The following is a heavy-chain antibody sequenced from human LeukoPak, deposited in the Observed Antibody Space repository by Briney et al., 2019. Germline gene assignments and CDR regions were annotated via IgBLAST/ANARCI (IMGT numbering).Heavy chain of an antibody. CDR3: ARDPYCTNGVCLNYFDY. V-gene: IGHV4-4*07. Sequence: KPSETLSLTCTVSGVSISSYYWSWIRQPAGKGLEWIGRIYTSGSTNYNPSLKSRVTMSVDTSKNQFSLKLSSVTAADTAVYYCARDPYCTNGVCLNYFDYWGQGTLVTVSS. D-gene: IGHD2-8*01. CDR2: IYTSGST. CDR1: GVSISSYY. J-gene: IGHJ4*02.